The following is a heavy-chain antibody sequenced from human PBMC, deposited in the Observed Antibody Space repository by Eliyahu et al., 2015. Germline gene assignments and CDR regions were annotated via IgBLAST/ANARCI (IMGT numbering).Heavy chain of an antibody. Sequence: QVQLVQSGAEVKKPGASVKVSCKASGYTFTSYYMHWVRQAPGQGLEWMGIINPSGGSTSYAQKFQGRVTMTRDTSTSTVYMELSSLRSEDTAVYYCTIVGATTPFDYWGQGTLVTVSS. CDR2: INPSGGST. J-gene: IGHJ4*02. V-gene: IGHV1-46*03. CDR3: TIVGATTPFDY. D-gene: IGHD1-26*01. CDR1: GYTFTSYY.